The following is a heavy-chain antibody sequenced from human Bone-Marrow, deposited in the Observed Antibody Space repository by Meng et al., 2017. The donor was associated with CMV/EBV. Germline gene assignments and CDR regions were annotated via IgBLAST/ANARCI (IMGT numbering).Heavy chain of an antibody. CDR3: AKGVLRVGAGTFDY. Sequence: GESLKISCVVSGFTFSSYAMHWVRQAPGKGLEWVALMSDDGDNQYYIDSVKGRFTISRDNSKNTLYLQMNSLRAEDTAVYYCAKGVLRVGAGTFDYWGQGTLVTVSS. CDR2: MSDDGDNQ. D-gene: IGHD1-26*01. CDR1: GFTFSSYA. J-gene: IGHJ4*02. V-gene: IGHV3-30*18.